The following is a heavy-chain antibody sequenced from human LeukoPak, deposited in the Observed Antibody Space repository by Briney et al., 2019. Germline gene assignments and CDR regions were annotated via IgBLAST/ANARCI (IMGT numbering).Heavy chain of an antibody. J-gene: IGHJ4*02. CDR3: ARDHTYSSSSFDY. V-gene: IGHV3-21*01. Sequence: GGSLRLSCAASGFTFSSYSMNWVRQAPGKGLEWVSSISSSSSYIYYADSVKGRFTISRDNAKNSLYLQMNSLRVEDTAVYYCARDHTYSSSSFDYWGQGTLVTVSS. CDR2: ISSSSSYI. D-gene: IGHD6-6*01. CDR1: GFTFSSYS.